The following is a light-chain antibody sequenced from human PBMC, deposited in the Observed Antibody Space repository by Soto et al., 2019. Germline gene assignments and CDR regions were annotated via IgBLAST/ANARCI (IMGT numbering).Light chain of an antibody. J-gene: IGKJ5*01. CDR2: GAS. CDR3: QQYNNWPPST. CDR1: QSVSSSY. V-gene: IGKV3-20*01. Sequence: EIVLTQSPGTLSLSPGERATLSCRASQSVSSSYLAWYQQKPGQAPRLLIYGASSRATGIPDRFSGSGSGTDFTLTISSLQSEDVGVYYCQQYNNWPPSTFGQGTRLEIK.